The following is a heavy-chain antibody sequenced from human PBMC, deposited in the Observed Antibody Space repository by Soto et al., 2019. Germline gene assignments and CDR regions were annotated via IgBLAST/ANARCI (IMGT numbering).Heavy chain of an antibody. CDR3: ARGSLDYYDSSGYYVLDY. J-gene: IGHJ4*02. CDR1: GGSFSGYY. V-gene: IGHV4-34*01. CDR2: INHSGST. D-gene: IGHD3-22*01. Sequence: SETLSLTCAVYGGSFSGYYWSWIRQPPGKGLEWIGEINHSGSTNYNPSLKSRVTISVDTSKNQFSLKLSSVTAADTAVYYCARGSLDYYDSSGYYVLDYRGQGTLVTVSS.